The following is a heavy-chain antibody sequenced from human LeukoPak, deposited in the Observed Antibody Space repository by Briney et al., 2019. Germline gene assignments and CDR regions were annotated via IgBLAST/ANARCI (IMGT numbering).Heavy chain of an antibody. Sequence: GASVKVSCKASGYTFTSYGISWVRQAPGQGLEWMGWISAYNGNTNYAQKLQGRVTMTTDTSTSTAYMELRSLRSDDTAVYYCARDPFNYGGNDVYFDYWGQGTPVTVSS. V-gene: IGHV1-18*01. CDR2: ISAYNGNT. J-gene: IGHJ4*02. CDR1: GYTFTSYG. D-gene: IGHD4-23*01. CDR3: ARDPFNYGGNDVYFDY.